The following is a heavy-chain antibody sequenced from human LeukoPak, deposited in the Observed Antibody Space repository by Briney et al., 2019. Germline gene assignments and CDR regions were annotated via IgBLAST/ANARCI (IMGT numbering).Heavy chain of an antibody. D-gene: IGHD3-10*01. J-gene: IGHJ6*03. V-gene: IGHV4-34*01. CDR1: GGSFSGYY. CDR3: ARGLSGSYYLTYYCYMDV. Sequence: SETLSLTCAVYGGSFSGYYWSWIRQPPGKGLEWIGEINHSGSTNYNPSLKSRVTISVDTSKNQFSLKLSSVTAADTAVYYCARGLSGSYYLTYYCYMDVWGKGTTVTVSS. CDR2: INHSGST.